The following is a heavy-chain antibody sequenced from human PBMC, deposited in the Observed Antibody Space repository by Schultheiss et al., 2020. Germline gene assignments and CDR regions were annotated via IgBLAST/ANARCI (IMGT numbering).Heavy chain of an antibody. Sequence: SETLSLTCTVSGGSISSGDYYWSWIRQPPGKGLEWIGYIYYSGSTYYNPSLKSRVTISVDTSKNQFSLKLSSVTAADTAVYYCAREGTLENWNDWFDPWGQGTLVNVSS. D-gene: IGHD1-1*01. J-gene: IGHJ5*02. CDR2: IYYSGST. CDR1: GGSISSGDYY. V-gene: IGHV4-30-4*01. CDR3: AREGTLENWNDWFDP.